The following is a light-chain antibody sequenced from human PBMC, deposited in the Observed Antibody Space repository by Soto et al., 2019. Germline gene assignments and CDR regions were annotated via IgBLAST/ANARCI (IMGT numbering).Light chain of an antibody. Sequence: DIQRTQSPSSLSASVGDRVTISCLSSQDITNYLNWFQHKPGKGPKLLIYDASSLQSGVPSRFSGSGSGTEFTLTISSLQPDDFATYYCQQYNSYSSVTFGGGTKVDIK. CDR2: DAS. CDR3: QQYNSYSSVT. J-gene: IGKJ4*01. CDR1: QDITNY. V-gene: IGKV1-16*01.